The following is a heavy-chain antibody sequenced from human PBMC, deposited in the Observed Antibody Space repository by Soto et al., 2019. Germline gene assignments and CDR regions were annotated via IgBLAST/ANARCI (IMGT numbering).Heavy chain of an antibody. CDR3: ARDLGGYGSGSYYMSLYYYGMYF. CDR2: IIPILGIA. J-gene: IGHJ6*02. Sequence: SVKVSCKASGGTFSSYTISWVRQAPGQGLEWMGRIIPILGIANYAQKFQGRVTITADKSTSTAYMELSSLRSEDTAVYYCARDLGGYGSGSYYMSLYYYGMYFWGQGTTVTVSS. D-gene: IGHD3-10*01. V-gene: IGHV1-69*04. CDR1: GGTFSSYT.